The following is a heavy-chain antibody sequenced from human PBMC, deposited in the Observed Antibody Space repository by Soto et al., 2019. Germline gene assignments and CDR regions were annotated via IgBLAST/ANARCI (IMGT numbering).Heavy chain of an antibody. D-gene: IGHD1-7*01. CDR3: ARPRGITGTTAYYYGMDV. Sequence: EVQLVETGGGLIQPGGSLRLSCAASGFTVSSNYMSWVRQAPGKGLEWVSVIYSGGSTYYADSVKGRFTISRDNSKKTLYLQMNSLRAEDTAVYYCARPRGITGTTAYYYGMDVWGQGTTVTVSS. CDR1: GFTVSSNY. CDR2: IYSGGST. J-gene: IGHJ6*02. V-gene: IGHV3-53*02.